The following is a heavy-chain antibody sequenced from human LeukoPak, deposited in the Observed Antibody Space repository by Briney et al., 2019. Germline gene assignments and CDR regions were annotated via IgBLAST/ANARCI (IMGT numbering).Heavy chain of an antibody. J-gene: IGHJ3*02. Sequence: GGSLRLSCAASGFIFSSYETNWVRQAPGKGLEWVSYISISGTTIYYADSVKGRFTISRDNAKNSLYLQMNSLRVEDMAVYYCAREGLWGAARDAFDIWGQGTMVTVSS. CDR2: ISISGTTI. D-gene: IGHD6-6*01. CDR3: AREGLWGAARDAFDI. V-gene: IGHV3-48*03. CDR1: GFIFSSYE.